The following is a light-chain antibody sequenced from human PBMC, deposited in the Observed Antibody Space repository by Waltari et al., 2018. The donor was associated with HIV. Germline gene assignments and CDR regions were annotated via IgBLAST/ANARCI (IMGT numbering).Light chain of an antibody. J-gene: IGLJ2*01. CDR2: GNT. V-gene: IGLV1-40*01. CDR1: SSNIGAGFD. CDR3: QSYDSSLSGLL. Sequence: QSVLTQPPSVSGAPGQRVTISCTGSSSNIGAGFDVHWYQQLPGTAPKLLLYGNTNRPSGVPDRFSGPKSGTSASLAITGLQAEDEADYYCQSYDSSLSGLLFGGGTKLTVL.